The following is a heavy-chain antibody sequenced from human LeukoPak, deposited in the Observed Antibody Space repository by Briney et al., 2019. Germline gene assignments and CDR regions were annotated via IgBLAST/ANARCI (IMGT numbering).Heavy chain of an antibody. Sequence: SETLSLTCTVSGGSISSGGYYWSWIRQHPGKGLEWIGYIYYSGSTYYNPSLKSRVTISVDTSKNQFSLKLSSVTAADTAVYYCARGRASGIAAAGTYYFDYWGQGTLVPVSS. CDR1: GGSISSGGYY. V-gene: IGHV4-31*03. CDR2: IYYSGST. J-gene: IGHJ4*02. D-gene: IGHD6-13*01. CDR3: ARGRASGIAAAGTYYFDY.